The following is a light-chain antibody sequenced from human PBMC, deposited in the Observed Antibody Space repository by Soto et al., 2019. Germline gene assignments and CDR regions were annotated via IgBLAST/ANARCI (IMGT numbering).Light chain of an antibody. CDR2: DVS. J-gene: IGLJ1*01. V-gene: IGLV2-11*01. Sequence: QSALTQPRSVSGSPGQSVTISCTGTSNDVGGYNYVSWYQQHPDKAPKLMIYDVSKRPSGVPDRFSGSKSGNTASLTISGLQAEDDADYYCCSSASSHKYVVGTGTKVTVL. CDR3: CSSASSHKYV. CDR1: SNDVGGYNY.